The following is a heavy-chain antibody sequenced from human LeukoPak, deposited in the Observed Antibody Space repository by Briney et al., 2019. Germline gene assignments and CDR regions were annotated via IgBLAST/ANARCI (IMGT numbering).Heavy chain of an antibody. CDR3: ARAWTSAGRFDF. V-gene: IGHV4-30-4*01. D-gene: IGHD6-13*01. CDR1: GDSISDGDYY. Sequence: SETLSLTCTVSGDSISDGDYYWSWIRQPPGKGLEWLGYIYYSGGTYYNPSLKSRLTISVDTSRNQFSLKLSSVIAADTAVYYCARAWTSAGRFDFWGQGTLVPVSS. J-gene: IGHJ4*02. CDR2: IYYSGGT.